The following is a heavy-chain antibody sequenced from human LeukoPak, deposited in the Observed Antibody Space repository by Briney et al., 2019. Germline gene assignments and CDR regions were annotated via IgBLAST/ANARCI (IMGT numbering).Heavy chain of an antibody. CDR2: MNPNRGNT. CDR3: ASGGWNYYDSSGLIAFDI. V-gene: IGHV1-8*03. D-gene: IGHD3-22*01. J-gene: IGHJ3*02. CDR1: GYTFTSYD. Sequence: ASVKVSCKASGYTFTSYDINWVRQATGQGLEWMGWMNPNRGNTGYAQKFQGRVTITRNTSISTAYMELSSLRSEDTAVYYCASGGWNYYDSSGLIAFDIWGQGTMVTVSS.